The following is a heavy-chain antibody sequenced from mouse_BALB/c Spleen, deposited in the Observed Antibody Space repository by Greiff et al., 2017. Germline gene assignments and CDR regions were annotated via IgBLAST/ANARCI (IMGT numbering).Heavy chain of an antibody. J-gene: IGHJ4*01. Sequence: QVHVKQSGAELVRPGSSVKISCKASGYAFSSYWMNWVKQRPGQGLEWIGQIYPGDGDTNYNGKFKGKATLTADKSSSTAYMQLSSLTSEDSAVYFGARGGYPDDYAMDYGGQGTAGTVSS. CDR1: GYAFSSYW. CDR2: IYPGDGDT. CDR3: ARGGYPDDYAMDY. D-gene: IGHD3-1*01. V-gene: IGHV1-80*01.